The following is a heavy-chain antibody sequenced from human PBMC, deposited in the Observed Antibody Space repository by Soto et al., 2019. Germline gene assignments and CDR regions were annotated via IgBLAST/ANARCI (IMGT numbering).Heavy chain of an antibody. V-gene: IGHV1-18*04. J-gene: IGHJ6*02. CDR2: ISAYNGDT. CDR3: ARDPPFSGILRGTPLMDV. Sequence: GASVKVSCKASGYSFTTHGISWVRRAPGHGLEWMGWISAYNGDTHYVQRFQGRLTMTTYTSTSTAYMELRSLTSDDTAVYYCARDPPFSGILRGTPLMDVWGQGTTVTVSS. CDR1: GYSFTTHG. D-gene: IGHD4-17*01.